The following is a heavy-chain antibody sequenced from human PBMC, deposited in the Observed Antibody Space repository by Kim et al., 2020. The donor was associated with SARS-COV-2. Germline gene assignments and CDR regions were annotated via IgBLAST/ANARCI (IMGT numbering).Heavy chain of an antibody. D-gene: IGHD3-10*01. CDR1: GGSISSSSYY. CDR3: ARVLRITMVRGLNWFDP. Sequence: SETLSLTCTVSGGSISSSSYYWGWILQPPGKGLEWIGSIYYSGSTYYNPSLKSRVTISVDTSKNQFSLKLSSVTAADTAVYYCARVLRITMVRGLNWFDPWGQGTLVTVSS. V-gene: IGHV4-39*07. CDR2: IYYSGST. J-gene: IGHJ5*02.